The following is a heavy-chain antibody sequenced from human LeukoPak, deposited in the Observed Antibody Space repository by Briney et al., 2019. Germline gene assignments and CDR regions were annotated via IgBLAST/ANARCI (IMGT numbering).Heavy chain of an antibody. CDR1: GFTFSSYS. D-gene: IGHD2-15*01. CDR3: ARDCSGGSCYLDY. CDR2: ISSSSSNI. Sequence: GGSLRLSCAASGFTFSSYSMNWVREAPGKGLEWVSYISSSSSNIYYADSVKGRFTISRDDAKNSLFLQMNSLRDEDTAVYYCARDCSGGSCYLDYWGQGTLVTVSS. J-gene: IGHJ4*02. V-gene: IGHV3-48*02.